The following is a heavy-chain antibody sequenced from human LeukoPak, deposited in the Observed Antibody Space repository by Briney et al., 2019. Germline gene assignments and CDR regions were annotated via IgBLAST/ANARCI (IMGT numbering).Heavy chain of an antibody. D-gene: IGHD3-9*01. CDR1: GGSISSYY. Sequence: SETLFLTCTVSGGSISSYYWSWIRQPPGKGLEWIGYIYYSGSTNYNPSLKSRVTISVDTSKNQFSLKLSSVTAADTAVYYCARGAAGDFDWLLYRLYFDYWGQGTLVTVSS. J-gene: IGHJ4*02. V-gene: IGHV4-59*01. CDR2: IYYSGST. CDR3: ARGAAGDFDWLLYRLYFDY.